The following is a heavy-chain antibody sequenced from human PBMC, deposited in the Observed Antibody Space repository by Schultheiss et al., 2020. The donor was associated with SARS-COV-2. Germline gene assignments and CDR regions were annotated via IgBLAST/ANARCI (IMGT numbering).Heavy chain of an antibody. J-gene: IGHJ4*02. Sequence: SETLSLTCTVSGGAISRGGFHWSWIRQHPGKGLEWIGYIFENGDTYYNPSLRTRLTISVDTSKNQFSLTLTSVTAADTAVYYCARGGSFRQWLGRFDYWGQGTLVTVSS. CDR3: ARGGSFRQWLGRFDY. CDR2: IFENGDT. CDR1: GGAISRGGFH. D-gene: IGHD6-19*01. V-gene: IGHV4-31*03.